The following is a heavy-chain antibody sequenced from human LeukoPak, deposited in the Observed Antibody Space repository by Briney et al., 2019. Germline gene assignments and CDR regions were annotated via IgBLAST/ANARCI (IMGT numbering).Heavy chain of an antibody. J-gene: IGHJ4*02. CDR3: ARAKIAVAGFFDF. CDR1: DDSITTYY. D-gene: IGHD6-19*01. CDR2: IYHSGTR. Sequence: SETLSLTCTVSDDSITTYYWSWIRHPPGRGLEWIGYIYHSGTRSYTPSLKSRVTISVDTSKSQLSLRLTSVSAADTAVYYCARAKIAVAGFFDFWGQGSLVTVSS. V-gene: IGHV4-59*01.